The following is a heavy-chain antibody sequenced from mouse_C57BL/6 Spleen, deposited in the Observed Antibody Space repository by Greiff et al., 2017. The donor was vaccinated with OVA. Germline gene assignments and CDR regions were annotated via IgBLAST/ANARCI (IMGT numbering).Heavy chain of an antibody. CDR3: ARAIYYYGSSWYFDV. CDR2: ISYSGST. CDR1: GYSITSGYD. V-gene: IGHV3-1*01. D-gene: IGHD1-1*01. J-gene: IGHJ1*03. Sequence: VQLQQSGPGMVKPSQSLSLTCTVTGYSITSGYDWHWIRHFPGNKLEWMGYISYSGSTNYNPSLKSRISITHDTSKNHFFLKLNSVTTEDTATYYCARAIYYYGSSWYFDVWGTGTTVTVSS.